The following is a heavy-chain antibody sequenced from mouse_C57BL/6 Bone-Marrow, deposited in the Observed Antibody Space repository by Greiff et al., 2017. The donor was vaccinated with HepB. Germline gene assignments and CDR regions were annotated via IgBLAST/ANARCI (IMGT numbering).Heavy chain of an antibody. Sequence: QVQLQQPGAELVRPGSSVKLSCKASGYTFTSYWMHWVKQRPIQGLEWIGNIDPSDSETHYNQKFKDKATLTVDKSSSTAYMQLSSLTSEDSAVYYCARERALLLRHYFDYWGQGTTLTVSS. V-gene: IGHV1-52*01. CDR2: IDPSDSET. D-gene: IGHD1-1*01. CDR1: GYTFTSYW. J-gene: IGHJ2*01. CDR3: ARERALLLRHYFDY.